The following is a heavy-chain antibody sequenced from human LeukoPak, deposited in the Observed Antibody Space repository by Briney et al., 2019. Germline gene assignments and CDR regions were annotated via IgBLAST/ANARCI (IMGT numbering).Heavy chain of an antibody. Sequence: GGSLRLSCAASGFTFSSYSMNWVRQAPGKGLEWVSSISSSGSYIYYADSVKGRFTISRDNAKNSLYLQVNSLSAEDTAVYYCARDAYCGGDCQHPQYYLDCWGQGTLVTVSS. V-gene: IGHV3-21*01. CDR2: ISSSGSYI. D-gene: IGHD2-21*02. J-gene: IGHJ4*02. CDR1: GFTFSSYS. CDR3: ARDAYCGGDCQHPQYYLDC.